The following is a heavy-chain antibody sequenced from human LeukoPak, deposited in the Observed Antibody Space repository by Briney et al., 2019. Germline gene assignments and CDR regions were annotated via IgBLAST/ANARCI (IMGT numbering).Heavy chain of an antibody. CDR1: GGSISSGGYY. CDR3: ARCSGGSCLFDY. V-gene: IGHV4-31*03. D-gene: IGHD2-15*01. J-gene: IGHJ4*02. CDR2: IYYSGST. Sequence: SETLSLTCTVSGGSISSGGYYWSWIRQHPGKGLEWIGYIYYSGSTYYNPSLKSRVTISVDTSKNQFSLKLSSVTAADTAVYYCARCSGGSCLFDYWGREPWSPSPQ.